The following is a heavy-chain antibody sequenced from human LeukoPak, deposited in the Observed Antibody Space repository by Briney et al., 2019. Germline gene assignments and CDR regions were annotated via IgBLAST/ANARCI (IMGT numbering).Heavy chain of an antibody. V-gene: IGHV6-1*01. CDR1: GDSVSSNSAA. CDR3: ARHDYYDSSGYYQQVPVAFDI. D-gene: IGHD3-22*01. Sequence: SQTLSLTCAISGDSVSSNSAAWNWIRQSPSRGLEWLGRTYYRSKWYNDYAVSVKSRITINPDTSKNQFSLQLNSVTPEDTAVYYCARHDYYDSSGYYQQVPVAFDIWGQGTMVTVSS. CDR2: TYYRSKWYN. J-gene: IGHJ3*02.